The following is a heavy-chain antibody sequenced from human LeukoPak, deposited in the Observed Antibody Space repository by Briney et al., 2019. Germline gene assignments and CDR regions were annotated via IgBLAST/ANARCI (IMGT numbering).Heavy chain of an antibody. CDR3: AKDRITMVRGVIHNWFDP. Sequence: GGSLRLSCAASGFTFSSYGMHWVRQAPGKGLEWVAYIRYDGSNKYYADSVKGRFTISRDNSKNTLYLQMNSLRAEDTAVYYCAKDRITMVRGVIHNWFDPWGQGTLVTVSS. J-gene: IGHJ5*02. CDR2: IRYDGSNK. D-gene: IGHD3-10*01. V-gene: IGHV3-30*02. CDR1: GFTFSSYG.